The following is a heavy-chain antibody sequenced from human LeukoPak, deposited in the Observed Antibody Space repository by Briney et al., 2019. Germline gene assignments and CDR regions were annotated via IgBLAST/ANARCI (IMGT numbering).Heavy chain of an antibody. Sequence: PGGSLRLSCAASGFTFSSYGMHWVRQAPGKGLEWVAVISYDGSNKYYADSVKGRFTFSRDNSKNTLYLQMNSLRAEDTAVYYCAKDPMGRPPRSYYYYGMDVWGQGTTVTVSS. CDR2: ISYDGSNK. D-gene: IGHD3-10*01. CDR3: AKDPMGRPPRSYYYYGMDV. V-gene: IGHV3-30*18. J-gene: IGHJ6*02. CDR1: GFTFSSYG.